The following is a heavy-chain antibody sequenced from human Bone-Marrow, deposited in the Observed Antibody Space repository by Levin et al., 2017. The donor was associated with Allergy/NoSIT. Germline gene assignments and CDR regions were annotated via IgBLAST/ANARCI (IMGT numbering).Heavy chain of an antibody. CDR2: IESGGKT. J-gene: IGHJ6*02. CDR1: GFTINNNY. Sequence: GGSLRLSCAASGFTINNNYMSWVRRAPGRGLEWVSLIESGGKTFYADSVRGRFTIARDNSKNSLYLQMNALRPDDTAIYYCARMFKEVYSFSYSVDVWGQGSMVSVSS. CDR3: ARMFKEVYSFSYSVDV. V-gene: IGHV3-53*01. D-gene: IGHD1-26*01.